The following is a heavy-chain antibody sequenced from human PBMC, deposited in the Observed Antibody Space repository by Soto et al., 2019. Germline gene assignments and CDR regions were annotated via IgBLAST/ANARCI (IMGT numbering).Heavy chain of an antibody. J-gene: IGHJ6*02. CDR2: INPSGGST. D-gene: IGHD6-19*01. V-gene: IGHV1-46*01. Sequence: SVKVSCKASGYTFTSYYMHWVRQAPGQGLEWMGIINPSGGSTSYAQKFQGRVTMTRDTSTSTVYMELSSLRSEDTAVYYCARDHVSGPDIAVGMDVWGQGTTVTVSS. CDR1: GYTFTSYY. CDR3: ARDHVSGPDIAVGMDV.